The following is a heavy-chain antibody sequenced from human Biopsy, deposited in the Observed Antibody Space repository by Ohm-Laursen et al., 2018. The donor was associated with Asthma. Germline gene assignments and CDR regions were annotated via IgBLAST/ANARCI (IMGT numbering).Heavy chain of an antibody. CDR2: ISFDGSNK. D-gene: IGHD1-26*01. V-gene: IGHV3-30*18. CDR1: GFTFSNYG. Sequence: SLRLSCAASGFTFSNYGMHWVRQAPGKGLDWVAVISFDGSNKNYTDSVKGRFTISRDNSGNTLHLQMNSLRAEDTAVYYCAKDVFPGWELRRGPDYWGQGTLVTVSS. CDR3: AKDVFPGWELRRGPDY. J-gene: IGHJ4*02.